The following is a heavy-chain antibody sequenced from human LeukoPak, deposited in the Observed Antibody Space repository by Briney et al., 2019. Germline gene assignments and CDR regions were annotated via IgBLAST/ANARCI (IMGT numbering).Heavy chain of an antibody. D-gene: IGHD3-10*01. J-gene: IGHJ6*02. V-gene: IGHV4-59*08. CDR2: IYYSVST. CDR1: GGSISSYY. Sequence: PSETLCLTCTVSGGSISSYYWGWVRQPPGKGLEWSGYIYYSVSTNYNPSLKRRFTISVDTSKNQFSRKLSSVTAADTAVYYCARLGLWFDSLYYYYGMDVWGQGTTVTVSS. CDR3: ARLGLWFDSLYYYYGMDV.